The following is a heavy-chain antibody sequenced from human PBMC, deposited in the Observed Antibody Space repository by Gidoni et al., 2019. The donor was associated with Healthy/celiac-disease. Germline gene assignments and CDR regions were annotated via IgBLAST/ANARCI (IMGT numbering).Heavy chain of an antibody. CDR2: INPSGGST. Sequence: QVQLVQSGAEVKKPGASVKVSCKASGYTFTSYSMPWVRQAPGQGLEWMGIINPSGGSTSYAQKFQGRVTMTRDTSTSTVYMELSSLRSEDTAVYYCAREWGGRSRYCSGGSCYSFHFDYWGQGTLVTVSS. D-gene: IGHD2-15*01. J-gene: IGHJ4*02. V-gene: IGHV1-46*01. CDR1: GYTFTSYS. CDR3: AREWGGRSRYCSGGSCYSFHFDY.